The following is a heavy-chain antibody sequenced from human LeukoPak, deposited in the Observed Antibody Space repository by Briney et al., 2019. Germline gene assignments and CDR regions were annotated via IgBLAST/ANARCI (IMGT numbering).Heavy chain of an antibody. Sequence: PSETLSLTCAVYGGSFSGYYWSWIRQPPGKGLEWIGEINHSGSTNYNPSLKSRVTISVDTSKNRFSLKLSSVTAADTAVYYCARGVFGYYDSSGYYWSPPADYWGQGTLVTVSS. J-gene: IGHJ4*02. CDR2: INHSGST. V-gene: IGHV4-34*01. CDR1: GGSFSGYY. D-gene: IGHD3-22*01. CDR3: ARGVFGYYDSSGYYWSPPADY.